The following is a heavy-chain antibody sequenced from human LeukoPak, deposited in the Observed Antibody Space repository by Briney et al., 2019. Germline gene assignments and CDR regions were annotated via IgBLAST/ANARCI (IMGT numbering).Heavy chain of an antibody. Sequence: ASVKVSCKASGYTFTSYGISWVRQAPGQGLEWMGWISAYNGNTNYAQKLQGRVTMTTDTSTSTAYMELRSLRSDDTAVYYCARASVSYCGGDCYYWYFDLWGRGTLVTVSS. V-gene: IGHV1-18*01. CDR3: ARASVSYCGGDCYYWYFDL. J-gene: IGHJ2*01. D-gene: IGHD2-21*02. CDR1: GYTFTSYG. CDR2: ISAYNGNT.